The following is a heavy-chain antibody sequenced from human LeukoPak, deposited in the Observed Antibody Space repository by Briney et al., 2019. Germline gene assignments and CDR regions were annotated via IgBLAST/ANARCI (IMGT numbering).Heavy chain of an antibody. CDR1: GFTFSSYA. CDR3: AKRDQLLYDYDYYYGMDV. J-gene: IGHJ6*02. D-gene: IGHD2-2*02. CDR2: ISGSGGST. V-gene: IGHV3-23*01. Sequence: GGSLRLSRAASGFTFSSYAMSWVRQAPGKGLEWVSAISGSGGSTYYADSVKGRFTISRDNSKNTLYLQMNSLRAEDTAVYYRAKRDQLLYDYDYYYGMDVWGQGTTVTVSS.